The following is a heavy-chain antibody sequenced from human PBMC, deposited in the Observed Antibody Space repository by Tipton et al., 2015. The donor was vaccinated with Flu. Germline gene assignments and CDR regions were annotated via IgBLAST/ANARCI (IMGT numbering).Heavy chain of an antibody. J-gene: IGHJ4*02. CDR3: ACLYTGSKGFDY. CDR1: GFTFSSYW. CDR2: IKQDGSEK. D-gene: IGHD1-14*01. V-gene: IGHV3-7*01. Sequence: VQLVQSGGGLVQPGGSLRLSCAASGFTFSSYWMSWVRQAPGKGLEWVANIKQDGSEKYYVDSVKGRFTISRDNAKNALYLKMNSLRAEDTTVYYCACLYTGSKGFDYWGQGTLVTASS.